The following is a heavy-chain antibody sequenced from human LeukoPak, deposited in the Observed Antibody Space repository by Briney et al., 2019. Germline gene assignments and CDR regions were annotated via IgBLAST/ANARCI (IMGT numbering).Heavy chain of an antibody. CDR3: ARGRVAIFDY. D-gene: IGHD2-15*01. CDR2: ISTYDDGR. V-gene: IGHV1-18*01. J-gene: IGHJ4*02. CDR1: GYTFTRYG. Sequence: ASVKVSCRGFGYTFTRYGISWVRQAPGDGLEWMGWISTYDDGRSNAQKFQGRVTLTTDTSTNTAYMELTSLRSDDTAVYYCARGRVAIFDYWGQGTLVTVSS.